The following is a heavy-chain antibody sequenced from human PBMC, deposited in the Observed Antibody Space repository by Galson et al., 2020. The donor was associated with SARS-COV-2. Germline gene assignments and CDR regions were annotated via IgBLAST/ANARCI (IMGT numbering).Heavy chain of an antibody. CDR3: ARDLTPPGEILVMLHEAFDI. V-gene: IGHV3-23*01. Sequence: GESLKISCAFSGFTFSNFAMSWVRQAPGKGLEWVSSITGSGATTYDTDSVKGRFTISRDNSQYTLYLEMNSLRADDTAVYYCARDLTPPGEILVMLHEAFDIWGQGTMVTVS. D-gene: IGHD3-10*01. J-gene: IGHJ3*02. CDR2: ITGSGATT. CDR1: GFTFSNFA.